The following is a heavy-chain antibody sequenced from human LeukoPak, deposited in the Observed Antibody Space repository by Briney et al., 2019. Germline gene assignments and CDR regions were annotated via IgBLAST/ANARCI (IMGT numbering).Heavy chain of an antibody. Sequence: PGGSLRLSCAASGFTFSNAWMSWVRQAPGKGLEWIGRIKRKTDSGTTDFAAPVKGRFTISRDDSEDKVFLQMNSLKTEDTAVYYCATDLLDYWGQGTLVIVSS. V-gene: IGHV3-15*01. CDR2: IKRKTDSGTT. CDR3: ATDLLDY. J-gene: IGHJ4*02. CDR1: GFTFSNAW.